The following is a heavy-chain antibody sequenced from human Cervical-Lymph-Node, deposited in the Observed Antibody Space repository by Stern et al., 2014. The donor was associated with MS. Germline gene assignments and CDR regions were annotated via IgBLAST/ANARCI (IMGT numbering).Heavy chain of an antibody. J-gene: IGHJ4*02. CDR3: ARAGMKLDY. D-gene: IGHD6-13*01. Sequence: VQLEESGPGLVKPSQTLSLTCTVSGDSISSGSYYWSWIRQHPGKGLEWVGYIYHSGTTFYNPSLKSGVTISVDTSKNQFSLKLSSVTAADTAVYYCARAGMKLDYWGQGTLVTVSS. CDR2: IYHSGTT. CDR1: GDSISSGSYY. V-gene: IGHV4-31*03.